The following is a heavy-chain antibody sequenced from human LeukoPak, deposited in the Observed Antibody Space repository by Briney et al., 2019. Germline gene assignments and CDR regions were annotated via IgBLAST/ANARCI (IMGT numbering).Heavy chain of an antibody. Sequence: SETLSLTCTVSGGSISSYYWSWIRQPPGKGLEWIGYIYYSGSTNYNPSLKSRVTISVDTSKNQFSLKLSSVTAADTAVYYCARDRAVVVYYYYYGMDVWGQGTTVTVSS. CDR3: ARDRAVVVYYYYYGMDV. V-gene: IGHV4-59*01. J-gene: IGHJ6*02. CDR2: IYYSGST. CDR1: GGSISSYY. D-gene: IGHD2-15*01.